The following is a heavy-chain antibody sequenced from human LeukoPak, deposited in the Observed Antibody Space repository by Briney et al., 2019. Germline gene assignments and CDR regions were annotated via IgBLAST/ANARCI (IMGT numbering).Heavy chain of an antibody. Sequence: PGGSLRLSCAASGFTFSSYWMSWVRQAPGKGLEWVSSISSSSSYIYYADSVKGRFTISRDNAKNSLYLQMNSLRAEDTAVYYCARDFSPTRYYYDSSGLGLWGQGTLVTVSS. CDR2: ISSSSSYI. CDR3: ARDFSPTRYYYDSSGLGL. CDR1: GFTFSSYW. D-gene: IGHD3-22*01. J-gene: IGHJ4*02. V-gene: IGHV3-21*01.